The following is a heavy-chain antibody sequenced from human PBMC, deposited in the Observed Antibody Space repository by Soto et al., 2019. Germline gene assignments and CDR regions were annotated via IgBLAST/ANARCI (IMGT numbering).Heavy chain of an antibody. CDR2: INGGGGLI. D-gene: IGHD6-19*01. V-gene: IGHV3-23*01. CDR1: GFTFRSYA. CDR3: AKTNPSKTHTSGWFDWFDP. J-gene: IGHJ5*02. Sequence: GESLKISCAASGFTFRSYAMTWVRQGPGKGLEWVSTINGGGGLIFYADSVEGRFTISRDNSKNTLYLQMNSLRAEDTAVYYCAKTNPSKTHTSGWFDWFDPWGQGTLVTVSS.